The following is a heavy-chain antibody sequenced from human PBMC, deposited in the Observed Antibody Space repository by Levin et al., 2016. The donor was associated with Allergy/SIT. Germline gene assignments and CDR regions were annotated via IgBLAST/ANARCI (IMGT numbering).Heavy chain of an antibody. V-gene: IGHV3-30*18. J-gene: IGHJ1*01. CDR1: GFTFSSYG. D-gene: IGHD4-17*01. Sequence: GGSLRLSCAASGFTFSSYGMHWVRQAPGKGLEWVAVISYDGSNKYYADSVKGRFTISRDNSKNTLYLQMNSLRAEDTAVYYCAKGLRDYGDYHYAEYFQHWGQGTLVIVSS. CDR3: AKGLRDYGDYHYAEYFQH. CDR2: ISYDGSNK.